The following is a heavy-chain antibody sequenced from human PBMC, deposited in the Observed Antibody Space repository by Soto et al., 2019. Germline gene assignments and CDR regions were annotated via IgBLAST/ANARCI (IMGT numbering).Heavy chain of an antibody. V-gene: IGHV3-13*01. CDR3: ARGYCSSTSCSEGGVYGMEV. J-gene: IGHJ6*02. D-gene: IGHD2-2*01. CDR2: IGTAGDT. CDR1: GFTFSSYD. Sequence: EVQLVESGGGLVQPGGSLRLSCAASGFTFSSYDMHWVRQATGKGLEWVSAIGTAGDTYYPGSVKGRFTISRENAKNALYLQMNSLKAGDTAVYYCARGYCSSTSCSEGGVYGMEVWGQGTAVTVSS.